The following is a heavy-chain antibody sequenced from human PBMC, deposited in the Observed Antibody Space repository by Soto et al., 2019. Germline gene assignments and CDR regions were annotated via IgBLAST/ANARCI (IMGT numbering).Heavy chain of an antibody. D-gene: IGHD3-9*01. CDR2: ISAYNGNT. CDR3: ARSTRQKYYDILTGIKTTWFDP. Sequence: ASVKVSCKASGYTFTSYGISWVRQAPGQGLEWMGWISAYNGNTNYAQKLQGRVTMTTDTSTSTAYMELRSLRSDDTAVYYCARSTRQKYYDILTGIKTTWFDPWAQGTLVNVSS. V-gene: IGHV1-18*01. CDR1: GYTFTSYG. J-gene: IGHJ5*02.